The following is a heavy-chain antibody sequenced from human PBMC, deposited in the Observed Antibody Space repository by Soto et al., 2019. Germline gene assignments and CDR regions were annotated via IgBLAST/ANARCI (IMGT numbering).Heavy chain of an antibody. CDR2: ISGSGGST. Sequence: EVQLLESGGGLVQPGGSLRLSCAASGFTFSSYAMSWVRQAPGKGLEWVSAISGSGGSTYYADSVKGLFTISRDNSKNTLYLQMNSLRAEDTAVYYCAKDPTIFGVVIGWFDPWGQGTLVTVSS. J-gene: IGHJ5*02. CDR3: AKDPTIFGVVIGWFDP. CDR1: GFTFSSYA. D-gene: IGHD3-3*01. V-gene: IGHV3-23*01.